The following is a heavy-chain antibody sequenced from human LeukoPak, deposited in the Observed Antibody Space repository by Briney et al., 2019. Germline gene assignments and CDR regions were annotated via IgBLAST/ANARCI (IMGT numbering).Heavy chain of an antibody. CDR2: IFSGGTT. J-gene: IGHJ6*03. V-gene: IGHV3-53*01. CDR1: GFSVSMKY. CDR3: ARFSGPGMQHYYYYMDA. Sequence: PGGSLRLSCAASGFSVSMKYMTWVRQAPGKGLEWVPVIFSGGTTYYADSVKGRFTVSRDNSKNMMYLQMNSLRAEDAAVYYCARFSGPGMQHYYYYMDAWGTGTTVTVSS. D-gene: IGHD3-10*01.